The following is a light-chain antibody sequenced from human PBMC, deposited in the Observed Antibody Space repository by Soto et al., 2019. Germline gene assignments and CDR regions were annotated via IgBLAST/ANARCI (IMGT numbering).Light chain of an antibody. V-gene: IGKV1-33*01. CDR1: QDINNY. CDR2: DAS. J-gene: IGKJ5*01. Sequence: DIHMTQSPSSLSASVIDVVATAFQASQDINNYVNWYQQKPGKAPKLLIFDASTLKTGVPSRFSGSGSGTDFSFTISSLQTEDIATYYCQQSNDLFSFGQGTRLEIK. CDR3: QQSNDLFS.